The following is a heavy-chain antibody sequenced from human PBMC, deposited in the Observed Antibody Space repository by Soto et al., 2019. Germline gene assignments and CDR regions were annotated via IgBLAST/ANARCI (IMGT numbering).Heavy chain of an antibody. CDR2: INHSGST. V-gene: IGHV4-34*01. Sequence: PSETLSLTCAVYGGSFSGYYWSWIRQPPGKGLEWIGEINHSGSTNYNPSLKSRVTISVDTSKNQFSLKLSSVTAADTAVYYCASLRYDFWSGYYTNYYYGMDVWGQGTTVTVSS. CDR1: GGSFSGYY. D-gene: IGHD3-3*01. J-gene: IGHJ6*02. CDR3: ASLRYDFWSGYYTNYYYGMDV.